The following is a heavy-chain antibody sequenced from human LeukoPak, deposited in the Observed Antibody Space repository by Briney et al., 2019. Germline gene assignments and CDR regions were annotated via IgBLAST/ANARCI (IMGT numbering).Heavy chain of an antibody. CDR3: AKGRALVGGTTRSYDS. Sequence: GGSLRLSCATSGFTFSSYPMSWVRQAPGRGLEWVSVISGNSGATYYADSVKGRFTISRDNSKNTLYLQMNSLRVEDTAVYYCAKGRALVGGTTRSYDSWGQGTLVTVSS. J-gene: IGHJ5*02. CDR2: ISGNSGAT. CDR1: GFTFSSYP. V-gene: IGHV3-23*01. D-gene: IGHD1-26*01.